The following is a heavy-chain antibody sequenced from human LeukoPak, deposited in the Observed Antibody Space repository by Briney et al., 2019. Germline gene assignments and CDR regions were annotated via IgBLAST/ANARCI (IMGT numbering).Heavy chain of an antibody. D-gene: IGHD4-23*01. CDR1: GGSISSYY. J-gene: IGHJ2*01. Sequence: PSETLSLICTVSGGSISSYYWSWIRQPPGKGLEWIGYIYYSGSTNYNPSLKSRVTISVDTSKNQFSLKLSSVTAADTAVYYCARLDGGNWYFDLWGRGTLVTVSS. CDR2: IYYSGST. CDR3: ARLDGGNWYFDL. V-gene: IGHV4-59*08.